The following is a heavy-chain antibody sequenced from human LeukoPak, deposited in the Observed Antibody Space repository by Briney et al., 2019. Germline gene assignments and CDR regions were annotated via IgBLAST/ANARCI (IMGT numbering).Heavy chain of an antibody. CDR2: VYYTGST. V-gene: IGHV4-59*01. D-gene: IGHD3-3*01. J-gene: IGHJ4*02. CDR1: GGSISSYY. CDR3: ARAYDFWSGYYVLDY. Sequence: SETLSLTCTVSGGSISSYYWSWIRQPPGKGLEGIGYVYYTGSTNYNPSLKSRVTISVDTSKNQFSLNLRSVTAADTAVYHCARAYDFWSGYYVLDYWGQGTLVTVSS.